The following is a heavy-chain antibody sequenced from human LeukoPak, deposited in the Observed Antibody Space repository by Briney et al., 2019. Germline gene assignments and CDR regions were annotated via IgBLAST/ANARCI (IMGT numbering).Heavy chain of an antibody. CDR3: ARNLGYCTNGVCRTRFGY. J-gene: IGHJ4*02. CDR1: GFTFSSYA. V-gene: IGHV3-30-3*01. Sequence: GGSLRLSCAASGFTFSSYAMHWVRQAPGKGLEWVAVISYDGSNKYYADSVKGRFTISRDNSKNTLYLQMNSLRAEDTAVYYCARNLGYCTNGVCRTRFGYWGRGTLVAVSS. CDR2: ISYDGSNK. D-gene: IGHD2-8*01.